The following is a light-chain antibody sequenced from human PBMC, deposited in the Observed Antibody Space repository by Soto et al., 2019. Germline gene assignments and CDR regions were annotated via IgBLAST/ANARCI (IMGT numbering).Light chain of an antibody. V-gene: IGKV3-20*01. CDR2: GAS. Sequence: EIVLTQSPGTLSLSPGERATLSCRASQSVSSSYLAWYQQKPGQAPRLLIYGASSRTTRIPDRFSGSGSGTDFTLTISRLEPEDFAVYYCQRYGSSQLTFGGGTKVEIK. CDR3: QRYGSSQLT. CDR1: QSVSSSY. J-gene: IGKJ4*01.